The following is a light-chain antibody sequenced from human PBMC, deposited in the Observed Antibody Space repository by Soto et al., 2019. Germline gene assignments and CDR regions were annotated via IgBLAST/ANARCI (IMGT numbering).Light chain of an antibody. CDR3: SSYGGGYNYV. V-gene: IGLV2-8*01. Sequence: QSALTQPPSAAGSPGQSVTISCTGTSTDVGGYNYVSWYQQYPGKAPKLMIYEVSKRPSGVPDRFSGSKSGNTASLTVSGPQAEEEADYSSSSYGGGYNYVSGPGTNPTVL. CDR1: STDVGGYNY. J-gene: IGLJ1*01. CDR2: EVS.